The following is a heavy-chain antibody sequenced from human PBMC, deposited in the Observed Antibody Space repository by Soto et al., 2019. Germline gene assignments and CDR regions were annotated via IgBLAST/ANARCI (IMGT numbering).Heavy chain of an antibody. CDR2: ISSGSTYI. Sequence: EVQLVESGGGLVQPGGSLRLSCAASGFPFSSYSMNWVRQAPGKGLEWVSFISSGSTYIYYADSVKGRFTISRDNAKNSLYLQMNSLRADDTAVYYCVRIIAAAGKLPESWFDPWGQGTLVTVSS. J-gene: IGHJ5*02. CDR3: VRIIAAAGKLPESWFDP. D-gene: IGHD6-13*01. CDR1: GFPFSSYS. V-gene: IGHV3-21*01.